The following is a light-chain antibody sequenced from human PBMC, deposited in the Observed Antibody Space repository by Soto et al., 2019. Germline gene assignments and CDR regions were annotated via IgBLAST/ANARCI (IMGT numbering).Light chain of an antibody. CDR2: DAS. Sequence: DIQMTQSPSTLSAFVGDRVTITCRASQNVNNWLAWYQQKPGNAPKLLIYDASSLESGVPSRFSGSGSGTEFTLTISRLQPDDFATYYCQQYNSYSWTFGQGTKVDI. CDR3: QQYNSYSWT. CDR1: QNVNNW. V-gene: IGKV1-5*01. J-gene: IGKJ1*01.